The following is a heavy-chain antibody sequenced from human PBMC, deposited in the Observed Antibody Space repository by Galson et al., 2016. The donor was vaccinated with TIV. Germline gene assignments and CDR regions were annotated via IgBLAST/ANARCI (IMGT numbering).Heavy chain of an antibody. D-gene: IGHD6-19*01. CDR3: ARSRSSGWYIYFDF. J-gene: IGHJ4*02. CDR1: GYTFTNYF. V-gene: IGHV1-46*01. Sequence: SVKVSCKASGYTFTNYFMHWVRQAPGQGLEWMGIIHPNGGSTSYAQKFKGRVTMTRGTSTSTVYMEMSSLRSEDTAVYYCARSRSSGWYIYFDFWGQGTLVTVSS. CDR2: IHPNGGST.